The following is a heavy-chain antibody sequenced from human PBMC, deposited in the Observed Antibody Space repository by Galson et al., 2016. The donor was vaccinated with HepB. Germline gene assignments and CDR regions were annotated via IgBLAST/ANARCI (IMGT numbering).Heavy chain of an antibody. CDR3: ALYYYDSSGFLEYFQH. CDR1: GFTFSNYW. Sequence: SLRLSCATSGFTFSNYWMSWVRQAPGKGPEWVANIKPDGSEKYYVDSLKGRFTISRDNAKNSLYLQMNSLRAEDTAVYYCALYYYDSSGFLEYFQHWGQGTRVTVSS. J-gene: IGHJ1*01. V-gene: IGHV3-7*03. CDR2: IKPDGSEK. D-gene: IGHD3-22*01.